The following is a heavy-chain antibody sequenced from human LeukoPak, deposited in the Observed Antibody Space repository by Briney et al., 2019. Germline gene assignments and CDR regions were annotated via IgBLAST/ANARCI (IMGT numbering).Heavy chain of an antibody. CDR3: AKGQRYNWDDDAVDM. CDR2: IITSSDRT. CDR1: GFTFSSYG. Sequence: PGGSLRLSCAASGFTFSSYGMSWVRQAPGKGLEWVSRIITSSDRTYYADSVEGRFTISRDNSKNTLYLQMNSLRAEDTAIYYCAKGQRYNWDDDAVDMWGQGTMVIVSS. V-gene: IGHV3-23*01. D-gene: IGHD1-20*01. J-gene: IGHJ3*02.